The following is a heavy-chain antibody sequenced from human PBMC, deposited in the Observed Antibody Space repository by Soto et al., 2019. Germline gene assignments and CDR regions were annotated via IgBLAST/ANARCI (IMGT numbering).Heavy chain of an antibody. CDR2: ISAYNGNT. CDR1: GYTFTSYG. J-gene: IGHJ4*02. V-gene: IGHV1-18*01. D-gene: IGHD3-3*01. CDR3: ARDPDFGVVSQHFDS. Sequence: GASVKVSCKASGYTFTSYGISWVRQAPGQGLEWMGWISAYNGNTNCAQKLQGRVTMTTDTSTSTAYMELRSLRSDDTAVYYCARDPDFGVVSQHFDSLGQGTQVTVSS.